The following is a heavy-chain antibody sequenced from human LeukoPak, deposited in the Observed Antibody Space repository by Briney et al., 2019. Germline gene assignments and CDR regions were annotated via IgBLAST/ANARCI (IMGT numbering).Heavy chain of an antibody. V-gene: IGHV3-53*01. CDR1: GFTVSSNY. CDR2: IYSGGST. D-gene: IGHD5-24*01. Sequence: PGGSLRLSCAASGFTVSSNYMSWVRQAPGKGLEWVSVIYSGGSTYYADSVKGRFTISRDNSKNTLYLQMNSLRAEDTAVYYCARSSRDGYNYHDAFDIWGQGTMVTVSS. J-gene: IGHJ3*02. CDR3: ARSSRDGYNYHDAFDI.